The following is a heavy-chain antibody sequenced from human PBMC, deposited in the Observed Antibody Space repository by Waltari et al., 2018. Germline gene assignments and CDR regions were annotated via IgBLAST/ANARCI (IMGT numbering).Heavy chain of an antibody. J-gene: IGHJ4*02. CDR1: GGSISSYY. CDR2: IYYSGST. CDR3: ASVNWGYHY. D-gene: IGHD7-27*01. V-gene: IGHV4-59*01. Sequence: QVQLQESGPGLVKPSETLSLTCTVSGGSISSYYWSWIRQPPGKGLEWIGYIYYSGSTNYNPSLKSRVTISVDTSKNQFSLKLSSVTAADTAVYYCASVNWGYHYWGQGTLVTVSS.